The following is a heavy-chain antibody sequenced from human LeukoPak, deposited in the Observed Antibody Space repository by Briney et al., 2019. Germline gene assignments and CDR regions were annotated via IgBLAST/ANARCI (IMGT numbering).Heavy chain of an antibody. CDR1: GSTFSSYG. J-gene: IGHJ5*02. V-gene: IGHV3-30*02. D-gene: IGHD1-14*01. CDR3: AKDTTPPKAGFDP. CDR2: IRYDGSNK. Sequence: GGSLRLSCAASGSTFSSYGMHWVRQAPGKGLEWVAFIRYDGSNKYYADSVKGRFTISRDNSKNTLYLQMNSMRAEDTAVYYCAKDTTPPKAGFDPWGQGTLVTVSS.